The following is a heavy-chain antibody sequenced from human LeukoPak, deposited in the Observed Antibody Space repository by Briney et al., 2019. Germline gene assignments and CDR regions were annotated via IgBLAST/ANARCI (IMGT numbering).Heavy chain of an antibody. D-gene: IGHD3-16*02. CDR2: LSWNSGTI. Sequence: PGGSLRLSCAASGFTFDDYAMHWVRQAPGKGLEWVSTLSWNSGTIGYADSVKGRFTISRDNAKNSLYLQMNSLRTEDTALYYCVIVGFDSWGPGTLVTVSS. V-gene: IGHV3-9*01. CDR3: VIVGFDS. J-gene: IGHJ4*02. CDR1: GFTFDDYA.